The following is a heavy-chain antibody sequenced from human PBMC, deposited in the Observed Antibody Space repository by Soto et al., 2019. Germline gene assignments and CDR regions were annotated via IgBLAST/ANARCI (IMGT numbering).Heavy chain of an antibody. CDR2: IGPASGDT. CDR1: GYTFTGHY. CDR3: GRGRSGQLVVFY. Sequence: ASVKVSCKASGYTFTGHYIHWVRQAPGQGPEWMGEIGPASGDTRYAQKFQGRVTMTRDTSITTVYMELNNLSPDDTAVYYCGRGRSGQLVVFYWGQGAPVTVSS. J-gene: IGHJ4*02. V-gene: IGHV1-2*02. D-gene: IGHD3-10*01.